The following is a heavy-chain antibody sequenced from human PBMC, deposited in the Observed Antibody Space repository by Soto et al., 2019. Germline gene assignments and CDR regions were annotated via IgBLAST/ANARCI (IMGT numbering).Heavy chain of an antibody. CDR1: GGSVSSGSYY. CDR3: ARASSPGDYYDSSGYRDY. V-gene: IGHV4-61*01. J-gene: IGHJ4*02. CDR2: INHSGST. D-gene: IGHD3-22*01. Sequence: SETLSLTXTVSGGSVSSGSYYWSWIRQPPGKGLEWIGEINHSGSTNYNPSLKSRVTISVDTSKNQFSLKLSSVTAADTAVYYCARASSPGDYYDSSGYRDYWGQGTLVTVSS.